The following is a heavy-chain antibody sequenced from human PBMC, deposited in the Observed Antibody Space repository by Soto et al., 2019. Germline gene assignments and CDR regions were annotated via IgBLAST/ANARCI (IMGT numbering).Heavy chain of an antibody. Sequence: SETLSLTCTVSGGSISSYYWSWIRQPAGKGLEWIGRIYTSGSTNYNPSLKSRVTMSVDTSKNQFSLKLSSVTAADTAVYYCARSSCSSTSCYYFDYWGQGTLVTVSS. CDR1: GGSISSYY. V-gene: IGHV4-4*07. CDR3: ARSSCSSTSCYYFDY. CDR2: IYTSGST. D-gene: IGHD2-2*01. J-gene: IGHJ4*02.